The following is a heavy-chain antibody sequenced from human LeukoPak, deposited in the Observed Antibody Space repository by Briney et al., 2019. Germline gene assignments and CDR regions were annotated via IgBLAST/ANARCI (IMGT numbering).Heavy chain of an antibody. CDR1: GGTFSSYA. V-gene: IGHV1-69*04. Sequence: SVTVSCKASGGTFSSYAISWVRQAPGQGLEWMGRIIPILGIANYAQKFQGRVTITADKSTSTAYMELSSLRSEDTAVYYCARSYGSGSYFWFDPWGQGTLVTVSS. CDR3: ARSYGSGSYFWFDP. D-gene: IGHD3-10*01. J-gene: IGHJ5*02. CDR2: IIPILGIA.